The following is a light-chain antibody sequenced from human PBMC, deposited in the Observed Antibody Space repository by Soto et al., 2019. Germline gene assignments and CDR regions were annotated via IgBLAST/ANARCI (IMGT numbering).Light chain of an antibody. CDR1: QSISISY. CDR2: STS. J-gene: IGKJ1*01. CDR3: QQYCGSSWT. Sequence: EIGLTQSPGTLSLSPGERATLSCRASQSISISYLAWYQQQPGQAPRLLVYSTSTSATGIPDRFSGSGAGTDLTLTISKLVPGEFAVYYCQQYCGSSWTFGQGTNVEI. V-gene: IGKV3-20*01.